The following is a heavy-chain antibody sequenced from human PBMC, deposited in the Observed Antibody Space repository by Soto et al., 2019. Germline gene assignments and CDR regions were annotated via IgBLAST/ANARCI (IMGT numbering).Heavy chain of an antibody. V-gene: IGHV1-69*13. CDR3: ASGIGYCSSTSCYTGLFDY. CDR2: IIPIFGTA. Sequence: SVKVSCKASGGTFSSYAISWVRQAPGQGLEWIGGIIPIFGTANYAQKFQGRVTITADDSTSTAYMELSSLRSEDTAVYYCASGIGYCSSTSCYTGLFDYWGQGTLVTVSS. CDR1: GGTFSSYA. D-gene: IGHD2-2*02. J-gene: IGHJ4*02.